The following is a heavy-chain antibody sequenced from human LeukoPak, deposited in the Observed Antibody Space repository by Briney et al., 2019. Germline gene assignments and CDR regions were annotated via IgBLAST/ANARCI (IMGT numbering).Heavy chain of an antibody. Sequence: GGSLRLSCAASGFTFSDYYMTWIRQAPGKGLEWVSYISSSGSIIYYADSVKGRFIISRDNAKNSLYLQMNSPSAEATAVYFCARVGYDSSGRFDYWGQGTLVTVSS. CDR1: GFTFSDYY. J-gene: IGHJ4*02. CDR2: ISSSGSII. D-gene: IGHD3-22*01. V-gene: IGHV3-11*04. CDR3: ARVGYDSSGRFDY.